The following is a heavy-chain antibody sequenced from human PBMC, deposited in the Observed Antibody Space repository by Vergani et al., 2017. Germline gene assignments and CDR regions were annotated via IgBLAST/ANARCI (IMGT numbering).Heavy chain of an antibody. V-gene: IGHV4-39*01. D-gene: IGHD6-19*01. CDR1: GASIISSNYY. Sequence: QLQLQESGPGLVKPSATLSLTCSVSGASIISSNYYWGWIRQPPGKGLEWIASIYYSGSTYYNPSLKSRVTISVDTSKNQFSLKLSSVTAADTAVYFCGRHSTVKWLVKLGWIDPWGQGILVTVSS. CDR3: GRHSTVKWLVKLGWIDP. J-gene: IGHJ5*02. CDR2: IYYSGST.